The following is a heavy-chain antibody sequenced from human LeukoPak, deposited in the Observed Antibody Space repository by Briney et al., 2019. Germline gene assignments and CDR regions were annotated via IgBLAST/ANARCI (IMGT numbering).Heavy chain of an antibody. Sequence: GGSLRLSCAASGFTVSSNYMSWVRQAPGKGLEWVSVIYSGGSTYYSDSVKGRFTISRDNSRNTLYLQMNSLRAEDTAVYYCAKDGVPVVPTNSSWGQGTLVTVSS. CDR3: AKDGVPVVPTNSS. V-gene: IGHV3-53*01. J-gene: IGHJ5*02. CDR1: GFTVSSNY. D-gene: IGHD2-2*01. CDR2: IYSGGST.